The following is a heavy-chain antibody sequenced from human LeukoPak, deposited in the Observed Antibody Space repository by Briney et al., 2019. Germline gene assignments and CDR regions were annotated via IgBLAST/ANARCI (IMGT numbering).Heavy chain of an antibody. D-gene: IGHD3-3*01. Sequence: GSLRLSCAASGFTFSSYWMSWVRQAPGKGLEWIGTIYYSGYTYYNPSLKSRVTISIDTSKNQFSLKVTSVTAADTAVYYCARQDPGWSGYFNYFDPWGQGTLVTVSS. CDR2: IYYSGYT. V-gene: IGHV4-39*01. J-gene: IGHJ5*02. CDR1: GFTFSSYW. CDR3: ARQDPGWSGYFNYFDP.